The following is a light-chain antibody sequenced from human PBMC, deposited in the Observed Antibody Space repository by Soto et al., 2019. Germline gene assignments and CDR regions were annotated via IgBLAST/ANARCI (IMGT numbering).Light chain of an antibody. CDR2: EVS. V-gene: IGLV2-8*01. CDR3: SSYVGSNNLL. Sequence: QSALTQPPSASGSPGQSVTISCTGTSSDVGGYNYVSWYQQYPGKAPKLMIYEVSKRPSGVPDRFSGSKSGNTASLTVSGLQAEDEADYYCSSYVGSNNLLFGGETKVPVL. CDR1: SSDVGGYNY. J-gene: IGLJ2*01.